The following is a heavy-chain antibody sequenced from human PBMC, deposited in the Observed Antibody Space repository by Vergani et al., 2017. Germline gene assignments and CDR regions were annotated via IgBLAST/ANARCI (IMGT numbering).Heavy chain of an antibody. CDR2: ISAYNGNT. Sequence: QVQLVQSGAEVKKPGASVKVSCKASGYTITSYGISWVRQAPGQGLEWMGWISAYNGNTNYAQKLQGRVTMTTDTSTSTAYMELRSLRSDDTAVYYCARDSRYCSSTSCYENWFDPWGQGTLVTVSS. J-gene: IGHJ5*02. V-gene: IGHV1-18*01. D-gene: IGHD2-2*01. CDR3: ARDSRYCSSTSCYENWFDP. CDR1: GYTITSYG.